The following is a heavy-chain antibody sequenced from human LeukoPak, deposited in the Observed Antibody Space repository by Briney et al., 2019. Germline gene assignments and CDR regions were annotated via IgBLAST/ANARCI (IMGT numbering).Heavy chain of an antibody. CDR3: ARDGGTYYYDSSGYYGGLNWFDP. V-gene: IGHV4-39*07. J-gene: IGHJ5*02. CDR2: IYYSGTT. CDR1: GGSISSSSYY. D-gene: IGHD3-22*01. Sequence: SETLSLTCTVSGGSISSSSYYWGWIRQPPGKGLEWIGSIYYSGTTYYNPSLKSRVTISVDTSKNQFSLKLSSVTAADTAVYYCARDGGTYYYDSSGYYGGLNWFDPWGQGTLVTVSS.